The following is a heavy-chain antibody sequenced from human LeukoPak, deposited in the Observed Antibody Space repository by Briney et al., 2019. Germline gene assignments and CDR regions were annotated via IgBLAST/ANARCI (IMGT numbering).Heavy chain of an antibody. Sequence: PSETLSLTCTVSGDSITSAGYYWGWIRQPPGKGLEWIGTTYYSGKTYYTPSLKSRVTISMDTSKNQFSLTLSSVTAADTAIYYCARAWGSDYFYYGLDVWGQGTTVTVTS. CDR3: ARAWGSDYFYYGLDV. CDR2: TYYSGKT. J-gene: IGHJ6*02. CDR1: GDSITSAGYY. V-gene: IGHV4-39*07. D-gene: IGHD3-16*01.